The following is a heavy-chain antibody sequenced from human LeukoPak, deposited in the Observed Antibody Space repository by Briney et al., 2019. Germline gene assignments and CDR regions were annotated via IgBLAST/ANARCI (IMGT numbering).Heavy chain of an antibody. Sequence: SETLSLTCSVSGASISSGSNYWGWIRQPPGKTLEWIGSIYSSGSTYYNSSLQSRVIIIIDTPKNQFSLKLSSVTAADTAVYYCAKITPGDYARERFNWFDPWGQGTLVTVSS. J-gene: IGHJ5*02. V-gene: IGHV4-39*07. D-gene: IGHD4-17*01. CDR1: GASISSGSNY. CDR2: IYSSGST. CDR3: AKITPGDYARERFNWFDP.